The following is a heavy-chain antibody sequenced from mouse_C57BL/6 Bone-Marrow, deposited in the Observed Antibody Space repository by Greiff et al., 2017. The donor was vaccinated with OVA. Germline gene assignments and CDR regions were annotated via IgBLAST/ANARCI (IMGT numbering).Heavy chain of an antibody. J-gene: IGHJ3*01. V-gene: IGHV5-17*01. Sequence: EVMLVESGGGLVKPGGSLKLSCAASGFTFSDYGMHWVRQAPEKGLEWVAYISSGSSTIYYADTVKGRFTISRDNAKNNLFLQMTSLRSEDTAMYYCVQAQATAWYAYWGQGTLVTVSA. CDR2: ISSGSSTI. D-gene: IGHD3-2*02. CDR1: GFTFSDYG. CDR3: VQAQATAWYAY.